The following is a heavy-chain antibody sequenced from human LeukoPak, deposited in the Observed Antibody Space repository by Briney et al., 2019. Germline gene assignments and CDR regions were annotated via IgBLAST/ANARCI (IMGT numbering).Heavy chain of an antibody. Sequence: GGSLRLSSSACRFTFSSYWMHWVRQGPGKGLVWVSRINSDGSSTSYADSVKGRFTISRDNAKNTLYLQMNSLRAEDTAVYYCARESAFDIWGQGTMVTVSS. CDR2: INSDGSST. CDR1: RFTFSSYW. J-gene: IGHJ3*02. CDR3: ARESAFDI. V-gene: IGHV3-74*01.